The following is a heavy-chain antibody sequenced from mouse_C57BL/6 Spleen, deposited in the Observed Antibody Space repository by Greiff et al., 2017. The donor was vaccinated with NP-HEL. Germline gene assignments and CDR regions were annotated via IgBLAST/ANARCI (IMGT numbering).Heavy chain of an antibody. V-gene: IGHV5-12*01. CDR1: GFTFSDYY. Sequence: EVKLVESGGGLVQPGGSLKLSCAASGFTFSDYYMYWVRQTPEKRLEWVAYISTGGGSTYYPDTVKGRFTISRDNAKNTLYLQMSRLKSEDTAMYDCARLGYTYAMDYWGQGTSVTVSS. J-gene: IGHJ4*01. CDR2: ISTGGGST. CDR3: ARLGYTYAMDY. D-gene: IGHD2-2*01.